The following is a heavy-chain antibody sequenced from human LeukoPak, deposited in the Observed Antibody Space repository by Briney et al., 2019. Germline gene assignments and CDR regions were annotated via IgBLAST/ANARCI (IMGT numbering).Heavy chain of an antibody. CDR2: ISYDGSNK. CDR1: GFTFSSYG. D-gene: IGHD3-22*01. Sequence: GGSLRLSCAASGFTFSSYGMHWVRQAPGKGLEWVAVISYDGSNKYYADSVKGRFTISRDNSKNTLYLQMNSLRAEDTAVYYCAWGRAYYDSTGSLDHWGQGTLVTVSS. V-gene: IGHV3-30*03. CDR3: AWGRAYYDSTGSLDH. J-gene: IGHJ4*02.